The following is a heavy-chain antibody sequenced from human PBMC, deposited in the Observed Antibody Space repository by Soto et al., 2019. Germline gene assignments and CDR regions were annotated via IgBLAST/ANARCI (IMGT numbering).Heavy chain of an antibody. J-gene: IGHJ4*02. CDR1: GGSISSGGYS. D-gene: IGHD5-12*01. CDR2: IYHSGST. V-gene: IGHV4-30-2*01. CDR3: AREGSYSAYNFAHGIQLWSFDF. Sequence: LSLTCAVSGGSISSGGYSWSWIRQPPGKGLEWIGYIYHSGSTYYNPSLKSRVTISVDRSKNQFSLKLSSVTAADMAVYYCAREGSYSAYNFAHGIQLWSFDFWGQGALVTVSS.